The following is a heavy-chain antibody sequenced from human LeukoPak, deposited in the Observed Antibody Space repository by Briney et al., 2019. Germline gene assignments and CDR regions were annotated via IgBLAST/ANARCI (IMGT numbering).Heavy chain of an antibody. CDR3: ARGVTTVTEYYFDY. D-gene: IGHD4-11*01. Sequence: SETLSLTRAVYGGSFSGYYWSWIRQPPGKGLEWIGEINHSGSTNYNPSLKSRVTISVDTSKNQFSLKLSSVTAADTAVYYCARGVTTVTEYYFDYWGQGTLVTVSS. V-gene: IGHV4-34*01. J-gene: IGHJ4*02. CDR2: INHSGST. CDR1: GGSFSGYY.